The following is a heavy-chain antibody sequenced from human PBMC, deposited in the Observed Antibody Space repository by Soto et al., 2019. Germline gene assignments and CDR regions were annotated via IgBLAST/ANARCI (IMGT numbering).Heavy chain of an antibody. CDR2: INHSGST. CDR3: ARALLQVIIAPCDCSNGLDV. J-gene: IGHJ6*02. CDR1: FY. V-gene: IGHV4-34*01. D-gene: IGHD3-10*01. Sequence: FYWSWIRTTTGKGVEWIGEINHSGSTNYNPSLKSRVTISVDTSKNQFSLKLSSVTAADTAVYYCARALLQVIIAPCDCSNGLDVLR.